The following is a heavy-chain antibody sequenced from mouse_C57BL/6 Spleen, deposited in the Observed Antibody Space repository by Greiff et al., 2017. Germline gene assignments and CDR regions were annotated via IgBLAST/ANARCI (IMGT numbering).Heavy chain of an antibody. D-gene: IGHD2-4*01. V-gene: IGHV5-12*01. CDR2: ISNGGGST. Sequence: EVKLMESGGGLVQPGGSLKLSCAASGFTFSDYYMYWVRQTPEKRLEWVAYISNGGGSTYYPDTVKGRFTISRDNAKNTLYLQMSRLKSEDTAMYYCARHTIPYYYDYDGYAMDYWGQGTSVTVSS. CDR3: ARHTIPYYYDYDGYAMDY. J-gene: IGHJ4*01. CDR1: GFTFSDYY.